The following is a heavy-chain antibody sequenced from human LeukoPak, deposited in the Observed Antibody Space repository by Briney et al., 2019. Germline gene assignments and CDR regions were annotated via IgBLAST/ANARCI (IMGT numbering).Heavy chain of an antibody. CDR2: IRSKAYGGTT. CDR1: GFTFGDYA. CDR3: ARIGYYYDSSDY. J-gene: IGHJ4*02. V-gene: IGHV3-49*04. Sequence: LSGGSLRLSCTASGFTFGDYAMSWVRQAPGKGLEWVGFIRSKAYGGTTEYAASVKGRFTISRDNAKNSLYLQMNSLRAEDTAVYYCARIGYYYDSSDYWGQGTLVTVSS. D-gene: IGHD3-22*01.